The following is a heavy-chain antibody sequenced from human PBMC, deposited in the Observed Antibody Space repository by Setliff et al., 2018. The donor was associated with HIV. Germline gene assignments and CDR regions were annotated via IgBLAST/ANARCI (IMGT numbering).Heavy chain of an antibody. D-gene: IGHD6-19*01. CDR2: IHTSGNA. CDR3: ARSLLPSIAVAGTIGY. J-gene: IGHJ4*02. Sequence: SETLSLTCTVSGGSISSGTYFWSWIRQPAGKGLEWIGHIHTSGNANYNPSLNSRVTISVDTSKNHFSLKLSSVTAADTAVYYCARSLLPSIAVAGTIGYWGQGSLVTVSS. V-gene: IGHV4-61*09. CDR1: GGSISSGTYF.